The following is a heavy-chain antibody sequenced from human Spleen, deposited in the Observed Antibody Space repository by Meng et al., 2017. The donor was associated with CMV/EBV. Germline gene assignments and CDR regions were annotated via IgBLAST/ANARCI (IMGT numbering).Heavy chain of an antibody. D-gene: IGHD3-3*01. V-gene: IGHV3-20*04. CDR3: ARKGITMVGVEDY. Sequence: GESLKISCAASGFTFDDYGMSWVRQVPGKGLEWGSGINWHGGTTAYADSVKGRFTISRDNAKNSLYLEMNNLRAEDTAFYYCARKGITMVGVEDYWGQGTLVTVSS. CDR1: GFTFDDYG. J-gene: IGHJ4*02. CDR2: INWHGGTT.